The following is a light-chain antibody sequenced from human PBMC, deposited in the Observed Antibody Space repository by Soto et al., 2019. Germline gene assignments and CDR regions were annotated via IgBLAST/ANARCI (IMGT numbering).Light chain of an antibody. CDR3: CSYAGSSAYVL. CDR2: EAT. J-gene: IGLJ3*02. Sequence: QSALAQPASVSGSPGQSITISCTGTSSDVGSSNLVSWYQQYPGKAPKLIIYEATKRPSGVSNRFSGSKSGNAAPLTITNLQADDEADYHCCSYAGSSAYVLFGGGTKLIVL. CDR1: SSDVGSSNL. V-gene: IGLV2-23*01.